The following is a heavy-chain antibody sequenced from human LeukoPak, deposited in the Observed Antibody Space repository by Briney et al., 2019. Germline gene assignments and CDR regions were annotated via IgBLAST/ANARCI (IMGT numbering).Heavy chain of an antibody. J-gene: IGHJ4*02. D-gene: IGHD3-22*01. Sequence: ASVKVSCKASGYTFTAYYMHWVRQATGQGLEWMGWMNPNSGNTGYAQKFQGRVTMTRNTSISTAYMELSSLRSEDTAVYYCARVPEYYYDSSGYYSFDYWGQGTLVTVSS. CDR1: GYTFTAYY. V-gene: IGHV1-8*02. CDR3: ARVPEYYYDSSGYYSFDY. CDR2: MNPNSGNT.